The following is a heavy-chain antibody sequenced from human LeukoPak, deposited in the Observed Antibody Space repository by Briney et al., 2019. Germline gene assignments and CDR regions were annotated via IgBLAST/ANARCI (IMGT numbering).Heavy chain of an antibody. CDR2: INPDGSEK. CDR1: GFALSIHW. CDR3: ARGHFGLDV. D-gene: IGHD3-10*01. Sequence: GGSLRLSCAASGFALSIHWLTWVRQTPGRGLEWVAHINPDGSEKSYVDSARGRFTISRDNAKNSVYLQMNSLRVDDTAVYYCARGHFGLDVWGQGATVAVAS. J-gene: IGHJ6*02. V-gene: IGHV3-7*01.